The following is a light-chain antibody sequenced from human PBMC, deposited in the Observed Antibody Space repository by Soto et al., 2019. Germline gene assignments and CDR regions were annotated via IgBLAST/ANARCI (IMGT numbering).Light chain of an antibody. CDR2: DVS. CDR1: SSDVGNYNY. CDR3: CSYAGRYTAV. Sequence: QSVLTQPRSVSGSPGQSVTISCTGTSSDVGNYNYVSWYQQHPGKAPKMMIYDVSKRPSGVPDRFSGSKFGNTASLTVSGLQAEDEADYYCCSYAGRYTAVFGGGTKLTVL. V-gene: IGLV2-11*01. J-gene: IGLJ2*01.